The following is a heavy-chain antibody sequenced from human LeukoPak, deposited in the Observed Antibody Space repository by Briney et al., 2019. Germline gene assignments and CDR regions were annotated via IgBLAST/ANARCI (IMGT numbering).Heavy chain of an antibody. D-gene: IGHD2-21*01. J-gene: IGHJ4*02. CDR2: IYYSGNT. CDR1: GGSISGYY. V-gene: IGHV4-59*01. Sequence: SETLSLTCTVSGGSISGYYWSWIRQPPGKGLEWIGYIYYSGNTKYNPSLKSRVSISVDTSQNQFSLKLTSVTAADTAVYYCARGVGGERVDYWGQGTLVTVSS. CDR3: ARGVGGERVDY.